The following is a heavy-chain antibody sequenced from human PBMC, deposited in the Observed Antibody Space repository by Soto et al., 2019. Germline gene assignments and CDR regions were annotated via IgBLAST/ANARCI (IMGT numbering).Heavy chain of an antibody. CDR3: ARDAKLELLNYYYYGMDV. CDR1: GFTFSSYW. CDR2: IKQDGSEK. Sequence: GGSLRLSCAASGFTFSSYWMSWVRQAPGKGLEWVANIKQDGSEKYYVDSVKGRFTISRDNAKNLLYLQMNSLRAEDTAVYYCARDAKLELLNYYYYGMDVWGQGTTVTVSS. D-gene: IGHD1-7*01. V-gene: IGHV3-7*01. J-gene: IGHJ6*02.